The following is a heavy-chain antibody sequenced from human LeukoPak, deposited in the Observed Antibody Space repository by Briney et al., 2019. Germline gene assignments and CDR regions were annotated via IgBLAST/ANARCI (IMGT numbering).Heavy chain of an antibody. CDR3: AKGSGLNSGQGFDY. V-gene: IGHV3-23*01. Sequence: QPGRSLRLSCAASGFTFSSYAMSWVRQAPGKGLEWVSAISGSGGSTYYADSVKGRFTISRDNSKNTLYLQMNSLRAEDTAVYYCAKGSGLNSGQGFDYWGQGTLVTVSS. CDR1: GFTFSSYA. J-gene: IGHJ4*02. CDR2: ISGSGGST. D-gene: IGHD1-26*01.